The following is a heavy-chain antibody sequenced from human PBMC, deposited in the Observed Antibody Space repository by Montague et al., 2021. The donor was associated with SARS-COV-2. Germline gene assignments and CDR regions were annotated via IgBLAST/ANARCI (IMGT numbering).Heavy chain of an antibody. CDR3: ATHIWWFGELVLDYFDY. V-gene: IGHV4-39*01. CDR1: GGSISSSSYY. J-gene: IGHJ4*02. D-gene: IGHD3-10*01. Sequence: SETLSLTCTVSGGSISSSSYYWGWIRQPPGKGLEWIGSIYYSGSTYYNPSLKSRVTISVDTSKNQFSLKLSSVTAADTAVYYCATHIWWFGELVLDYFDYWGQGTLVTVSS. CDR2: IYYSGST.